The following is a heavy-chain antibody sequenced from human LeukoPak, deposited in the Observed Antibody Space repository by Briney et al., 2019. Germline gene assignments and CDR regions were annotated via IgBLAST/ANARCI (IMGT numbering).Heavy chain of an antibody. J-gene: IGHJ4*02. V-gene: IGHV1-18*01. Sequence: ASVKVSCKASGYTFTNHGISWVRQAPGQRLEWMGWISAYNGNTNYAQNLQGRVTMTTDTSTSTAYMELRSLRSDDTAMYYCARDEWQQLVLLDYWGQGTLVTVSS. D-gene: IGHD6-13*01. CDR1: GYTFTNHG. CDR3: ARDEWQQLVLLDY. CDR2: ISAYNGNT.